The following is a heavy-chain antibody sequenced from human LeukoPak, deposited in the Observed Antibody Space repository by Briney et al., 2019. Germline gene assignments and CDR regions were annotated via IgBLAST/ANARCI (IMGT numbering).Heavy chain of an antibody. CDR1: GFTVSSNY. Sequence: GGSLRLFGAASGFTVSSNYMSWARQARGKWLEWVSVIYSGGSTYYADSVKGRFTISRDNSKNTLYLQMNSLRAEDTAVYYCARDSLYYYYYGMDVWGQGTTVTVSS. V-gene: IGHV3-53*01. CDR3: ARDSLYYYYYGMDV. J-gene: IGHJ6*02. CDR2: IYSGGST.